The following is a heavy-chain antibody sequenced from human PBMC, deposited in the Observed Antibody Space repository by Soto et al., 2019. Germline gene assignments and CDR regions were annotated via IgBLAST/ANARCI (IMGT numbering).Heavy chain of an antibody. Sequence: EVQLVESGGRLVKPGESLRLSCVASGFDFSYYTMNWVRQAPGKGLEWVSAISASSSHKYSADSVRGRFTFSRDNANNSMYLKMKNMRVEDTAVYYCARLRSDAFDIWGQGTLVTVSS. CDR1: GFDFSYYT. CDR2: ISASSSHK. V-gene: IGHV3-21*02. CDR3: ARLRSDAFDI. J-gene: IGHJ3*02. D-gene: IGHD4-17*01.